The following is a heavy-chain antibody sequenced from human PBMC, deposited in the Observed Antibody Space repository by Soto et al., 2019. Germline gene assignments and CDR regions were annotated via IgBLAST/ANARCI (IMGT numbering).Heavy chain of an antibody. D-gene: IGHD4-17*01. Sequence: QLQLQESGSGLVKPSQTLSLTCAVSGGSISSGGYSWSWIRQPPGKGLEWIGYIYHGGYTYYNPSLMSRVTISVDRSENQFSLKLSSVTAADTAVYYCARAHYGDYGYGMDVWGQGTTVTVSS. V-gene: IGHV4-30-2*01. CDR3: ARAHYGDYGYGMDV. CDR1: GGSISSGGYS. CDR2: IYHGGYT. J-gene: IGHJ6*02.